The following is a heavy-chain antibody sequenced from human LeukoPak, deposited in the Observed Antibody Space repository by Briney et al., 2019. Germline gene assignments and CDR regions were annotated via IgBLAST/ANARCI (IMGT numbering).Heavy chain of an antibody. Sequence: SETLSLTCTVSGDSIGSSSYYWGWIRQTPEKGLEWIGSIFYSGSTYYTPSLKSRVTRSLDTSKNQFSLRLTSVTAADTAVYYCARQVAIVEPTDPNWFDSWGQGTLVTVSS. V-gene: IGHV4-39*07. CDR3: ARQVAIVEPTDPNWFDS. J-gene: IGHJ5*01. CDR1: GDSIGSSSYY. CDR2: IFYSGST. D-gene: IGHD1-26*01.